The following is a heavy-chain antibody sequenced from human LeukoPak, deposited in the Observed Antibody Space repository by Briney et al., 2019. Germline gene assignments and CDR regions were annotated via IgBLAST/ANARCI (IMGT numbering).Heavy chain of an antibody. J-gene: IGHJ6*03. V-gene: IGHV4-34*01. Sequence: KPSETLSLTCAVYGGSFSGYYWSWIRQPPGKGLEWIGEINHSGSTNYNPSLKSRVTISVDTSKNQFSLKLSSVTAADTAVYYCARAHIVVVPAALRRARSYYMDVWGKGTTVTVSS. CDR3: ARAHIVVVPAALRRARSYYMDV. CDR2: INHSGST. CDR1: GGSFSGYY. D-gene: IGHD2-2*01.